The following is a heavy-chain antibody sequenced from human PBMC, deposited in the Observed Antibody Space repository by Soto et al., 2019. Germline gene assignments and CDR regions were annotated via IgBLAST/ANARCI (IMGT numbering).Heavy chain of an antibody. CDR1: GFTFSSYW. CDR2: IKQDGSEK. V-gene: IGHV3-7*03. J-gene: IGHJ5*02. Sequence: GGSLRLSCAASGFTFSSYWMSWVCQAPGKGLEWVANIKQDGSEKYYVDSVKGRFTISRDNAKNSLYLQMNSLRAEDTAVYYCAREMRGYSYGYSVEDWFDPWGQGTLVTVSS. CDR3: AREMRGYSYGYSVEDWFDP. D-gene: IGHD5-18*01.